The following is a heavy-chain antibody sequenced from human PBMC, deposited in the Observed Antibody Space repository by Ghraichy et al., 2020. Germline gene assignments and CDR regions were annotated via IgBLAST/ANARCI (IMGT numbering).Heavy chain of an antibody. CDR3: ARHRSSEWELLD. J-gene: IGHJ4*02. CDR1: GGSISSYY. CDR2: IYYSGST. V-gene: IGHV4-59*08. D-gene: IGHD1-26*01. Sequence: SETLSLTCTVSGGSISSYYWRWIRQPPGKGLEWIGYIYYSGSTNYNPSLKSRVTISVDTSKNQFSLKLSSVTAADTAVYYCARHRSSEWELLDWGQGTLFTVSS.